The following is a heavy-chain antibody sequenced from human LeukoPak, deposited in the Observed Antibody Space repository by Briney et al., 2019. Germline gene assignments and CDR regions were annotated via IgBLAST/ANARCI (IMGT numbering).Heavy chain of an antibody. D-gene: IGHD3-10*01. Sequence: GGSLRLSCAASGFTFSSYWMSWVRQAPGKGLEWVAHIKQDGSEKYYVDSVKGRFTISRDNAKNSLYLQMNSLRAEDTAVYYCARDRRFGEPNYYYYGMDVWGQGTTVTVSS. CDR1: GFTFSSYW. J-gene: IGHJ6*02. V-gene: IGHV3-7*01. CDR2: IKQDGSEK. CDR3: ARDRRFGEPNYYYYGMDV.